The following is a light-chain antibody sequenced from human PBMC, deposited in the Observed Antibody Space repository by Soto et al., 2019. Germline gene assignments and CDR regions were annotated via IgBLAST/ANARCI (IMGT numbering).Light chain of an antibody. Sequence: QSVLTQPSSESGIPGQTVTISFSGNSSNIGPNSVYWYQQFPGTAPKLLISRNIHRPSWVPDRISGSKSATSATLAISGLRSEDEADYHCATWDDALNHWVFGGGTKLTVL. CDR2: RNI. CDR1: SSNIGPNS. J-gene: IGLJ3*02. V-gene: IGLV1-47*01. CDR3: ATWDDALNHWV.